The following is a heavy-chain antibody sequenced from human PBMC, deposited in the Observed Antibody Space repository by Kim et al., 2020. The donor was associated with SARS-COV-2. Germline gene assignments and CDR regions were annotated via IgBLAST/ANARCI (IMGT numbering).Heavy chain of an antibody. CDR3: AREYGFGELLRIDY. J-gene: IGHJ4*02. V-gene: IGHV1-69*01. D-gene: IGHD3-10*01. Sequence: AQKFQGRVTITADESTSTAYMELSSLRSEDTAVYYCAREYGFGELLRIDYWGQGTLVTVSS.